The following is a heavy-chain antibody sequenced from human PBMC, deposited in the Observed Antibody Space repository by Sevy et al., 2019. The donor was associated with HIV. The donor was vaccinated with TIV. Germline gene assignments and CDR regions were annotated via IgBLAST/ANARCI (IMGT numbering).Heavy chain of an antibody. CDR2: INPKSGGT. D-gene: IGHD2-21*02. J-gene: IGHJ4*02. CDR1: GYTFTGYY. Sequence: ASVKVSCKASGYTFTGYYLHWVRQAPGQGLEWMGWINPKSGGTNYAPKFQGRVTMTRDTSISAASMERSRLRSDDTAVYYGTGSAAEAKNFYCGGDCYSDYWGQGTLVTVSS. CDR3: TGSAAEAKNFYCGGDCYSDY. V-gene: IGHV1-2*02.